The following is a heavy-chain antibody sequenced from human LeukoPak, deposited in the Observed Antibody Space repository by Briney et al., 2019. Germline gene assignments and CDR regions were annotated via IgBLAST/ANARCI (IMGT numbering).Heavy chain of an antibody. D-gene: IGHD2-2*01. J-gene: IGHJ4*02. V-gene: IGHV4-59*01. CDR2: IYYSGST. Sequence: SETLSLTCTVYAGSISSYYWSWIRQLPGKGLEWIGYIYYSGSTNYNPSLKSRVTISVDTSKHQFSQKLSSVTAADTAVYYCARKSFHTSSYDYWGQGTLVTVSS. CDR1: AGSISSYY. CDR3: ARKSFHTSSYDY.